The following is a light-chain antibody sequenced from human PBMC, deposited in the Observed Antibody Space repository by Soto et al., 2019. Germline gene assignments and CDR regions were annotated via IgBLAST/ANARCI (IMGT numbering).Light chain of an antibody. Sequence: DIVMTQSPDSLAVSLGERATINCKSSQSVLYSSNNKNYLAWYQQKPGQPPKLLIYWASTRESGVPERFSGSGSGTDFTHTISSLQAEDVAVYYCQQSYSTPLTFGGGTKVEIK. V-gene: IGKV4-1*01. CDR1: QSVLYSSNNKNY. CDR2: WAS. J-gene: IGKJ4*01. CDR3: QQSYSTPLT.